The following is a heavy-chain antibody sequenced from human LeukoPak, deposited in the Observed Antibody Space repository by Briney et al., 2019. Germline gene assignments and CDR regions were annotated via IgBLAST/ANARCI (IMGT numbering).Heavy chain of an antibody. CDR1: GFTFGDYA. CDR3: TRALRRDGYNWVDY. J-gene: IGHJ4*02. D-gene: IGHD5-24*01. CDR2: IRSKAYGGTT. Sequence: GGSLRLSCTASGFTFGDYAMSWVRQAPGKGLEWVGFIRSKAYGGTTEYAASVKGRFTISRDDSKSIAYLQMNSLKTEDTAVYYCTRALRRDGYNWVDYWGQGTLVTVSS. V-gene: IGHV3-49*04.